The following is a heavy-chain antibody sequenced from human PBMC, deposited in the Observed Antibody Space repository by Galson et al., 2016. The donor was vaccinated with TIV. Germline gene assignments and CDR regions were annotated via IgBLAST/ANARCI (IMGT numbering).Heavy chain of an antibody. CDR3: AREFRDYYFDY. J-gene: IGHJ4*02. CDR2: IWYDGSKK. CDR1: GFTFSSYG. Sequence: SGAEVKEPGGSLRLSCAASGFTFSSYGMHWVRQAPGKGLEWVAGIWYDGSKKDSADSVRGRFTISRDNSKNTLYLQMNSLRAEDTALYYCAREFRDYYFDYWGQGTLVTVSS. V-gene: IGHV3-33*01. D-gene: IGHD3/OR15-3a*01.